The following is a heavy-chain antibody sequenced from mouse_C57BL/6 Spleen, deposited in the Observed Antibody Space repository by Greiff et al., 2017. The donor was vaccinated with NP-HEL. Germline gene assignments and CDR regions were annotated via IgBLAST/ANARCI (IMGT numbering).Heavy chain of an antibody. Sequence: VQLQQSGAELVKPGASVKLSCKASGYTFTSYWMHWVKQRPGRGLEWIGRIDPDSGGTKYTEKFKSKATLTADNPSNTAYMQLSSQTSEDTAVYYWARAYYNGHDMDYWGQGTTLTVSS. CDR2: IDPDSGGT. CDR1: GYTFTSYW. D-gene: IGHD2-12*01. CDR3: ARAYYNGHDMDY. V-gene: IGHV1-72*01. J-gene: IGHJ4*01.